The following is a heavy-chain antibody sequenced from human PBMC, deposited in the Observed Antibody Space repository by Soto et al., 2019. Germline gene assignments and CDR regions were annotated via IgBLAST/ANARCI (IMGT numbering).Heavy chain of an antibody. J-gene: IGHJ5*02. CDR1: GYTLTELS. CDR2: FDPEDGET. D-gene: IGHD2-15*01. CDR3: ATDRSFPSYCSGGSCYSGLFDP. Sequence: QVQLVQSGAEVKKPGASVKVSCKVSGYTLTELSMHWVRQAPGKGLEWMGGFDPEDGETIYAQKFQGRVTMTEDTSTDTAYMELSSLRSEDTAVYYCATDRSFPSYCSGGSCYSGLFDPWGQGTLVTVSS. V-gene: IGHV1-24*01.